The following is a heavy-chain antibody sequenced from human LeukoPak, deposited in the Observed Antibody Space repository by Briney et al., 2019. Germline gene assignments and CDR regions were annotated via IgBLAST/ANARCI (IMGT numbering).Heavy chain of an antibody. CDR1: GGSFSGYY. V-gene: IGHV4-34*01. CDR2: INHSGST. J-gene: IGHJ6*03. CDR3: ARDTGCMDV. Sequence: SETLSLTCAVFGGSFSGYYWGWIRQPPGKGLEWIGEINHSGSTNYNPSLKSRVTISVDTSKNQFSLKLSSVTAADTAVYYCARDTGCMDVWGKGTTVTISS.